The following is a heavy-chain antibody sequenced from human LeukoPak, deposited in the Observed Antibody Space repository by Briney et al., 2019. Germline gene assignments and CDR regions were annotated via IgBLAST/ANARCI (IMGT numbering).Heavy chain of an antibody. J-gene: IGHJ6*03. CDR1: GCSVSRGIY. Sequence: SDTLSLTCTVSGCSVSRGIYWSWIRQPAGKGLEWIGRIYSSGSTNYNPSLKSRVTISVDTSKNQFSLNLSSVTAAATAVYYCARNGNDQLYNYMDVWGKGTTVTVSS. D-gene: IGHD2-2*01. CDR3: ARNGNDQLYNYMDV. V-gene: IGHV4-61*02. CDR2: IYSSGST.